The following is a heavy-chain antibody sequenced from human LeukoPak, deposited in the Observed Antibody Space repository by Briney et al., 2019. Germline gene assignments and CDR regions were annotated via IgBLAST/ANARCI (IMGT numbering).Heavy chain of an antibody. J-gene: IGHJ4*02. CDR1: GGSISGYY. D-gene: IGHD5-18*01. Sequence: SKTLSLTCTVSGGSISGYYWSWIRQPAGEGLEWIGHIYTSGSTDYNPSLKSRVTMSVDTSKKQSSLKLSSVTAADTAVYFCARGRGYTYYQWGQGTLVIVSS. CDR3: ARGRGYTYYQ. CDR2: IYTSGST. V-gene: IGHV4-4*07.